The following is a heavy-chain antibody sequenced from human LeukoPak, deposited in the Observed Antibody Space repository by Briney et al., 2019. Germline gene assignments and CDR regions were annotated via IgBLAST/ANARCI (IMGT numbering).Heavy chain of an antibody. J-gene: IGHJ3*02. CDR1: GGSISSYY. Sequence: TETLSLTCTVSGGSISSYYWSWIRQPPGKGLEWIGYIYYSGSTNYNPSLKSRVTISVDTSKNQFSLKLSSMTAADTAVYYCATFWPAASNAFDIWGQGTMVTVSS. V-gene: IGHV4-59*01. CDR2: IYYSGST. CDR3: ATFWPAASNAFDI. D-gene: IGHD2-2*01.